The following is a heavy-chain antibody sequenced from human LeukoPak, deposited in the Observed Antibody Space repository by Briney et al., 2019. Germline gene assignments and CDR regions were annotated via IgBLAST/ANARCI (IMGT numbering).Heavy chain of an antibody. Sequence: GGSLRLSCRTSGFNFGDYAMSWVRQAPGQGLEWVGFIRTKPYGGTPDYAASVKGRFTISVDDSKSIAYLRIKTLESMDAAVYYCTRDLHGDDAFDVWGQGTMVTVSS. V-gene: IGHV3-49*04. J-gene: IGHJ3*01. CDR3: TRDLHGDDAFDV. CDR2: IRTKPYGGTP. D-gene: IGHD4-17*01. CDR1: GFNFGDYA.